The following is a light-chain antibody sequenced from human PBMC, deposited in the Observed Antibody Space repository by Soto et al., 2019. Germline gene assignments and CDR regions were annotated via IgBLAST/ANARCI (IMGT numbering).Light chain of an antibody. Sequence: EIVLTQSPGTLSLSPGERATLSCRASQSINSIYLAWYQQKPGQAPRLLIYGASSRATGIPDRFSGSGSGTDFTLTISRLEPEDFAVYYCHQYDSWTFGQGTKV. CDR2: GAS. J-gene: IGKJ1*01. CDR3: HQYDSWT. CDR1: QSINSIY. V-gene: IGKV3-20*01.